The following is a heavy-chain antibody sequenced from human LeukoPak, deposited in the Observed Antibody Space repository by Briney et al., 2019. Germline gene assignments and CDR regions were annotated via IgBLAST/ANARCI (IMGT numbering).Heavy chain of an antibody. V-gene: IGHV1-18*04. Sequence: ASVKVSCKASGYTFTGYYMHWVRQAPGQGLEWMGWISAYNGNTNYAQKLQGRVTMTTDTSTSTAYMELRSLRSDDTAVYYCARLAARGGVFGSWGQGTLVTVSS. CDR1: GYTFTGYY. D-gene: IGHD6-6*01. CDR2: ISAYNGNT. J-gene: IGHJ5*02. CDR3: ARLAARGGVFGS.